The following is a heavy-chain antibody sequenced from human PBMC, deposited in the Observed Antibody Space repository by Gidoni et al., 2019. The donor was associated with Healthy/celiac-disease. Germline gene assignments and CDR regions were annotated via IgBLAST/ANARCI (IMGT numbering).Heavy chain of an antibody. Sequence: QVQLQQWGAGLLKPSETLSLTCAVYGGSFSGSYLSWIRQPPGKGLEWIGEINHSGSTNYNPSLTSRVTRSVDTSKNPFSLKRSSVTAADTAVYYCARVRGYYDSSGDYYVSNWFDPWGQGTLVTVSS. CDR1: GGSFSGSY. CDR2: INHSGST. J-gene: IGHJ5*02. CDR3: ARVRGYYDSSGDYYVSNWFDP. D-gene: IGHD3-22*01. V-gene: IGHV4-34*01.